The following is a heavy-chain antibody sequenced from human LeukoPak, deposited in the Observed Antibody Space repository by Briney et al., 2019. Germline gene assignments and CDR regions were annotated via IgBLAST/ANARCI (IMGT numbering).Heavy chain of an antibody. Sequence: ETLSLTCTVSGGSISSSSYYWGWIRQPPGKGLEWIGSIYYSGSTYYNPSLKSRVTISVDTSKNQFSLKLSSVTAADTAVYYCARCGGYYQKCFDPWGQGTLVTVSS. D-gene: IGHD2-21*02. CDR3: ARCGGYYQKCFDP. V-gene: IGHV4-39*07. CDR1: GGSISSSSYY. CDR2: IYYSGST. J-gene: IGHJ5*02.